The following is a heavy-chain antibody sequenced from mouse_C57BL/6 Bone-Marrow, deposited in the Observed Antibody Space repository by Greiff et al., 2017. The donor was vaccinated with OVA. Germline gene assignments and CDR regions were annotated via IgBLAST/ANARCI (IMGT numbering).Heavy chain of an antibody. CDR1: GYTFTSYW. J-gene: IGHJ4*01. CDR3: ARWATGTSNAMDY. V-gene: IGHV1-72*01. Sequence: VQLHQSGAELVKPGASVKLSCKASGYTFTSYWMHWVKQRPGRGLEWIGRIDPNSGGTKYNEKFKSKATLTVDKPSSTAYMQLSSLTSEDSAVYYCARWATGTSNAMDYWGQGTSVTVSS. D-gene: IGHD4-1*02. CDR2: IDPNSGGT.